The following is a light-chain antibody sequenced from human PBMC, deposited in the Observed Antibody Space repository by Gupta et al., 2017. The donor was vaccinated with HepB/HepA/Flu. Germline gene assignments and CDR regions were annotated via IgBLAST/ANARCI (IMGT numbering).Light chain of an antibody. CDR2: FNN. CDR1: RIGNKS. CDR3: QIWDPTADHPV. Sequence: SSILTQPPSVSVAPGETASINCGGNRIGNKSVHWYQKKPGQAPLLVIYFNNERPSGIPERFSGSRSEDSATLVINGVDAGDEADYYCQIWDPTADHPVFGGGTKLPVL. V-gene: IGLV3-21*04. J-gene: IGLJ2*01.